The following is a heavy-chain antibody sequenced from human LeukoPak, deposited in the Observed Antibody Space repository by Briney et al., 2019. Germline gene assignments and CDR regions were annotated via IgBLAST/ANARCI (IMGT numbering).Heavy chain of an antibody. J-gene: IGHJ5*02. V-gene: IGHV4-39*01. CDR3: ARHIALRNWFDP. CDR1: GGSISSSSYY. CDR2: IYYSGST. D-gene: IGHD2-21*01. Sequence: SETLSLTXTVSGGSISSSSYYWGWIRQPPGKGLEWIGSIYYSGSTYYNPSLKSRVTISVDTSKNQFSLKLSSVTAADTAVYYCARHIALRNWFDPWGQGTLVTVSS.